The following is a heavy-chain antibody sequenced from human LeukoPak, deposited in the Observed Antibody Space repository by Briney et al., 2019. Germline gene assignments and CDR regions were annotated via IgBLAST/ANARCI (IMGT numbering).Heavy chain of an antibody. CDR3: ARAATYYYDSSGYYFHH. V-gene: IGHV1-46*01. J-gene: IGHJ1*01. CDR1: GYTLTSYY. D-gene: IGHD3-22*01. CDR2: INSSGGST. Sequence: ASVKVSCKTSGYTLTSYYMHWVRQAPGQGLEWMGIINSSGGSTSYAQKFQGRVSMTRDTSTSTVYMELSSLRSEDTAVYYCARAATYYYDSSGYYFHHWGQGTLVIVSS.